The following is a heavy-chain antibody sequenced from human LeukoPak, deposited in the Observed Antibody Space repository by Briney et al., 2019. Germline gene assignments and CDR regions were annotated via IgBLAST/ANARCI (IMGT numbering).Heavy chain of an antibody. Sequence: GGSLRLSCAASGFTFSIYGMHWVRQAPGKGLEWVAFIHYDGSNKYYADSVKGRFTISRDSSKNTLFLQMNRLGPEDAAVYYCAKAPVTTCRGAFCYPFDYWGLGTLVTVSS. CDR1: GFTFSIYG. CDR3: AKAPVTTCRGAFCYPFDY. CDR2: IHYDGSNK. J-gene: IGHJ4*02. V-gene: IGHV3-30*02. D-gene: IGHD2-15*01.